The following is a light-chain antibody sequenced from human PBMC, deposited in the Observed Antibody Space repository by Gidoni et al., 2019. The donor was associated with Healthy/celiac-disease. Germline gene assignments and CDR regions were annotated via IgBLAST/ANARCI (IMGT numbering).Light chain of an antibody. V-gene: IGKV3-11*01. CDR2: DAS. Sequence: EIMLTQSPATLSLSPGERATLSCRASKSVSSYLAWYQQQPGQAPRRLIYDASNRATGIPARLSGSGAGTELTLTISSIEHEEFAVYYCKQSRNGPTFGPGTKVDIK. CDR1: KSVSSY. J-gene: IGKJ3*01. CDR3: KQSRNGPT.